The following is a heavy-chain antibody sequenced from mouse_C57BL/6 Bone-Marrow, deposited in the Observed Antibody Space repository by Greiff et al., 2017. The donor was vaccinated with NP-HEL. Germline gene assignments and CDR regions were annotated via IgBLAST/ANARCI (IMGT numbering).Heavy chain of an antibody. CDR1: GYTFPSYW. CDR2: IYPGSGST. Sequence: QVQLQQPGPELVKPGASVKMSCKASGYTFPSYWITWVKQRPGQGLEWIGDIYPGSGSTNYNEKFKSKATLTVDTSSSPAYMQLSSLTSEDSAVYYCARGKNYYGSSYYWYFDVWGTGTTVTVSS. CDR3: ARGKNYYGSSYYWYFDV. V-gene: IGHV1-55*01. J-gene: IGHJ1*03. D-gene: IGHD1-1*01.